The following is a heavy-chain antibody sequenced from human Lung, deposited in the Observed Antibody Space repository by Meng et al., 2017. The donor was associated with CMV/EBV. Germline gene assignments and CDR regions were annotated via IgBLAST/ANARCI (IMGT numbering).Heavy chain of an antibody. J-gene: IGHJ4*02. CDR2: FYSRGST. D-gene: IGHD3-3*01. CDR3: ASYKGGPYDFWSGYYSNFES. Sequence: SETLSLTCTVSGDSISSTSYYWGWILQPPGKGLEWIGSFYSRGSTYYNSSLKGRVTISVDTSKNQFSLKLGSVTDADKAVYYCASYKGGPYDFWSGYYSNFESWGQGXLVTASS. V-gene: IGHV4-39*01. CDR1: GDSISSTSYY.